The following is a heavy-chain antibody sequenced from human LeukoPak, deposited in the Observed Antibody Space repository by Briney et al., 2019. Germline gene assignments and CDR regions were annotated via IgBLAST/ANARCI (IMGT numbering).Heavy chain of an antibody. D-gene: IGHD3-10*01. Sequence: ASVKVSCKASGYTFTGYYMHWVRQAPGQGLEWMGWINPNSGGTNYAQKFQGRVTMTRDTSISTAYMELSRLRSDDTAVYYCARESTMVRGVSRWFDPWGQGTLVTVSS. CDR3: ARESTMVRGVSRWFDP. CDR2: INPNSGGT. CDR1: GYTFTGYY. V-gene: IGHV1-2*02. J-gene: IGHJ5*02.